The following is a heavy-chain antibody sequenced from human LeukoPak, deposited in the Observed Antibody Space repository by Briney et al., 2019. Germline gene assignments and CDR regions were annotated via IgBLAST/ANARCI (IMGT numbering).Heavy chain of an antibody. CDR2: INSDGSTT. J-gene: IGHJ5*02. CDR1: GFTFSSYW. D-gene: IGHD2-15*01. Sequence: GGSLRLSCAASGFTFSSYWMHWVRQAPGKGLVWVSRINSDGSTTNYTDSVKGRFTISRDNAENTLYLQMNSLRVEDTAVYYCTRRVSATRWFDPWGQGTLVTVSS. CDR3: TRRVSATRWFDP. V-gene: IGHV3-74*01.